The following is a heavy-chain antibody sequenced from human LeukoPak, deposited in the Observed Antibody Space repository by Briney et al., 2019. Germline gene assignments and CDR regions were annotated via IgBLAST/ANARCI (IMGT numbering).Heavy chain of an antibody. CDR1: GFTFSSYA. CDR2: IKQDGSEK. V-gene: IGHV3-7*01. CDR3: ARLNQGSNSWYKPSYYYYGMDV. J-gene: IGHJ6*02. D-gene: IGHD6-13*01. Sequence: GGSLRLSCAASGFTFSSYAMSWVRQAPGKGLEWVANIKQDGSEKYHVDSVKGRFTISRDNAKNSLYLQMNSLRAEDTAVYYCARLNQGSNSWYKPSYYYYGMDVWGQGTTVTVSS.